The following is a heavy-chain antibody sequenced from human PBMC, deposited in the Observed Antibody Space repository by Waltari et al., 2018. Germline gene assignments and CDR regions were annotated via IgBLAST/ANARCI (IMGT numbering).Heavy chain of an antibody. CDR3: ASLTREDYYFDY. Sequence: QLQLQESGPGLVKPSETLSLTCTVSGGSISSSSYYWGWLRQPPGKGLEWIGSIYYSGSTYYNPSLKSRVTISVDTSKNQFSLKLSSVTAADTAVYYCASLTREDYYFDYWGQGTLVTVSS. D-gene: IGHD3-10*01. V-gene: IGHV4-39*07. CDR1: GGSISSSSYY. CDR2: IYYSGST. J-gene: IGHJ4*02.